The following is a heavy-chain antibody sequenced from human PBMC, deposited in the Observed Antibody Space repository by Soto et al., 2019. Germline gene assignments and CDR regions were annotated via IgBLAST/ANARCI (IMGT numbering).Heavy chain of an antibody. CDR1: GLAFSRYA. D-gene: IGHD3-22*01. J-gene: IGHJ4*02. Sequence: EVQLLESGGDLVQPGGSLRLSCAASGLAFSRYAMSWVRQAPGKGLEWVSTISAGGTTYYADSVKGRFTISRDNSKNTLYLQMNSLRAEDTAVYYCAKYYYDSSGRHFDYWGQGTLVTVSS. CDR2: ISAGGTT. V-gene: IGHV3-23*01. CDR3: AKYYYDSSGRHFDY.